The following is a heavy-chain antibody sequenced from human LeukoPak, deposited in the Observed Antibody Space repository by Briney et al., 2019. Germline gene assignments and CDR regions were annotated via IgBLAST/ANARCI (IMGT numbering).Heavy chain of an antibody. J-gene: IGHJ6*02. Sequence: ASVKVSCKASGGTFSSYAISWVRQAPGQGLEWMGGIIPIFGTANYAQKFQGRVTITADKSTSTAYMELSSLRSEDTAVYYCARVKGYYGSGSYYPYYYYGMDVWGQGTTVTVSS. CDR1: GGTFSSYA. CDR3: ARVKGYYGSGSYYPYYYYGMDV. CDR2: IIPIFGTA. D-gene: IGHD3-10*01. V-gene: IGHV1-69*06.